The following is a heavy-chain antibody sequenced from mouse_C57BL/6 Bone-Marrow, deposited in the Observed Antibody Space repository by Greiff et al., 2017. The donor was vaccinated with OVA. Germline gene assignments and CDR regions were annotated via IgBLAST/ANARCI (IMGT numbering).Heavy chain of an antibody. D-gene: IGHD2-2*01. CDR1: GYTFTSYW. CDR3: AKKGLLWLRRGFDY. CDR2: IYPGSGRT. J-gene: IGHJ2*01. V-gene: IGHV1-55*01. Sequence: QVQLQQSGAELVKPGASVKMSCKASGYTFTSYWITWVKQRPGQGLEWIGDIYPGSGRTNFNEKFKSKATLTVDTSSSTAYMQLSSLTSEDSAVYYCAKKGLLWLRRGFDYWGQGTTLTVST.